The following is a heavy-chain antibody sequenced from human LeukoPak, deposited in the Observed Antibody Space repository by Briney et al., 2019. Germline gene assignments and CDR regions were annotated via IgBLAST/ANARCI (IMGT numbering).Heavy chain of an antibody. CDR3: ARDLHSWPDAFDI. J-gene: IGHJ3*02. V-gene: IGHV3-21*01. CDR2: ISSSSSYI. CDR1: GFTFSSYS. Sequence: PGGSLRLSCAASGFTFSSYSMNWVRQAPGKVLEWVSSISSSSSYIYYADSVKGRFTISRDNAKNSLYLQMNSLRAEDTAVYYCARDLHSWPDAFDIWGQGTMVTVSS. D-gene: IGHD2-21*01.